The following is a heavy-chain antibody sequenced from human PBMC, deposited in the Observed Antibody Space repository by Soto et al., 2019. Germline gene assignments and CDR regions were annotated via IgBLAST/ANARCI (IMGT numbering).Heavy chain of an antibody. Sequence: GESLKISCAASGFTFSSYSMNWVRQAPGKGLEWVSSISSSSSYIYYADSVKGRFTISRDNAKNSLYLQMNSLRAEDTAVYYCAREPSAPIIWSGYPPLSWGQGTLVTVSS. CDR2: ISSSSSYI. D-gene: IGHD3-3*01. CDR3: AREPSAPIIWSGYPPLS. J-gene: IGHJ4*02. V-gene: IGHV3-21*01. CDR1: GFTFSSYS.